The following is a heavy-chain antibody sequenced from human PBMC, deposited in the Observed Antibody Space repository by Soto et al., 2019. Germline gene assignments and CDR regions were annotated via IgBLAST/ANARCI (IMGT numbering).Heavy chain of an antibody. CDR1: GGTFSSYT. D-gene: IGHD3-10*01. Sequence: QVQLVQSGAEVKKPGSSVKVSCKASGGTFSSYTISWVRQAPGQGLEWMGRIIPILGIANYAQKFQGRVTITADKSTSTAYMELSSLRSEDTAVYYCARDAPMVRGVIKAEYFQHWGQGTLVTVSP. CDR2: IIPILGIA. CDR3: ARDAPMVRGVIKAEYFQH. J-gene: IGHJ1*01. V-gene: IGHV1-69*08.